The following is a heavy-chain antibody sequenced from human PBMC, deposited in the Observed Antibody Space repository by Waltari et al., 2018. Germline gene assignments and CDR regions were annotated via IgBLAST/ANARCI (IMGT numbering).Heavy chain of an antibody. CDR1: GGPIRHSSKYY. J-gene: IGHJ4*02. CDR2: IYYNGST. D-gene: IGHD6-19*01. Sequence: QLQLQESGPGLVKPSETLSLTCTVPGGPIRHSSKYYWGWIRQPPGKGLEWIGSIYYNGSTYYNPSLKSRVTISVDTSKNQFSLKLSSVTAADTVVYYCARRAWGSGWSYWGQGTLVAVSS. V-gene: IGHV4-39*01. CDR3: ARRAWGSGWSY.